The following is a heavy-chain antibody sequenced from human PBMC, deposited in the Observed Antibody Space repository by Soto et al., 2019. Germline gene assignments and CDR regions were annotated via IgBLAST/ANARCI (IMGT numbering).Heavy chain of an antibody. V-gene: IGHV3-23*01. J-gene: IGHJ4*02. CDR1: GFTFSSYA. CDR2: ISGSGGST. CDR3: AKSDYVWGSYRYRTISGFDY. Sequence: GGSLRLSCAASGFTFSSYAMSWVRQVPGKGLEWVSAISGSGGSTYYADSVKGRFTISRDNSKNTLYLQMNSLRAEDTAVYYCAKSDYVWGSYRYRTISGFDYWGQGTLVTVSS. D-gene: IGHD3-16*02.